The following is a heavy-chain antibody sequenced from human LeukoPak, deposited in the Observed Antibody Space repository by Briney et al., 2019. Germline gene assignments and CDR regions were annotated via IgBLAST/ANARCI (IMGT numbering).Heavy chain of an antibody. CDR2: INHSGST. J-gene: IGHJ4*02. CDR1: GGSFSGYY. V-gene: IGHV4-34*01. CDR3: ARGTTGFWSSRGFDY. Sequence: SETLSLTCAVYGGSFSGYYRSWIRQPPGKGLEWIGEINHSGSTNYNPSLKSRVTISVDTSKNQFSLKLSSVTGADTAVSYCARGTTGFWSSRGFDYWGQGTLVTVSS. D-gene: IGHD3-3*01.